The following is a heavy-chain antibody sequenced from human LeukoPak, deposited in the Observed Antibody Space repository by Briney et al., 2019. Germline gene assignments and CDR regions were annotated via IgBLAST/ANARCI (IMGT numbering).Heavy chain of an antibody. J-gene: IGHJ4*02. CDR3: ARGSHSSFDY. CDR1: GDSLSNNNVG. CDR2: TYYRPKFNT. Sequence: SQTLSLTCARSGDSLSNNNVGWNWPRHSRGRGLEWLGRTYYRPKFNTDYAVSVKSRIAINSDTSKNQFSLQLNSVTPEDTGVYYCARGSHSSFDYWGQGTLVTVSS. V-gene: IGHV6-1*01. D-gene: IGHD3-10*01.